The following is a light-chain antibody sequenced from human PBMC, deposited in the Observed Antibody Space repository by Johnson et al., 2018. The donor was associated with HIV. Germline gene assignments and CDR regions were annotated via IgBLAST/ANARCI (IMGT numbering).Light chain of an antibody. J-gene: IGLJ1*01. V-gene: IGLV1-51*02. Sequence: QSVLTQPPSVSAAPGREVTISCSGSSSNIGSNYVSWYQQLPGTAPKLLIYENNKRPSGIPDRFSGSKSGTSATLGITGLQTGDEADYYCGTWDSSLGGVFGTGTKVTVL. CDR1: SSNIGSNY. CDR2: ENN. CDR3: GTWDSSLGGV.